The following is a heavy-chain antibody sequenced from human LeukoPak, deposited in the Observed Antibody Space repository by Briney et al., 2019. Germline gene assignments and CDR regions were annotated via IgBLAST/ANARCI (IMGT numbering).Heavy chain of an antibody. CDR1: GFTFDNYA. J-gene: IGHJ4*02. CDR3: ARDRYASGTYYNLFDY. V-gene: IGHV3-30-3*01. CDR2: ISYLGTDK. Sequence: GGSLRLSCAASGFTFDNYAMHWVRQAPGKGLEWVAVISYLGTDKYYADSVKGRFTISRDNSKDALYLQMNSLRVEDTAVYHCARDRYASGTYYNLFDYWGRGTLVPVSS. D-gene: IGHD3-10*01.